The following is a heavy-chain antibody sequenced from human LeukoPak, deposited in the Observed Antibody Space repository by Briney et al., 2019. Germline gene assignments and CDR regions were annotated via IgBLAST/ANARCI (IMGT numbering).Heavy chain of an antibody. CDR1: GGTFSSYA. J-gene: IGHJ4*02. D-gene: IGHD3-10*01. CDR2: IIPSFGTA. V-gene: IGHV1-69*13. Sequence: AGKLSCKASGGTFSSYAISWVRQAPGQGLEWMGGIIPSFGTANYSQKFHVRGTITADESTSTAYMELSSLRSEHTAVYYCAKSYGSGSYPLDYWGQGPVVTVSS. CDR3: AKSYGSGSYPLDY.